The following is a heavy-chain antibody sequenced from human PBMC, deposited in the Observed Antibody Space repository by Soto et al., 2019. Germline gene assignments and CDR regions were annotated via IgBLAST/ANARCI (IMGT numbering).Heavy chain of an antibody. CDR2: ISGDGNIT. V-gene: IGHV3-74*03. Sequence: DVHLVESGGDMVQPGESLRLSCAVSGFIFSTYWMHWVRQIPGQSPFWVSRISGDGNITTYADSVRGRFTISRDNAKNSVYLDMNSLSAEDTAVYYCARESEDLTSNFDYWGQGTLVTVSS. CDR3: ARESEDLTSNFDY. CDR1: GFIFSTYW. J-gene: IGHJ4*02.